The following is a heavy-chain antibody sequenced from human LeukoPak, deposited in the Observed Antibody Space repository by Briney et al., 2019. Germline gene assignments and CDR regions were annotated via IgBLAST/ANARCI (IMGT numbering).Heavy chain of an antibody. D-gene: IGHD6-13*01. CDR3: AKGGIAAAGTFTDY. CDR1: GFTFSSYA. Sequence: GGSLRLSCAASGFTFSSYAMSWVRQAPGKGLEWVSVISGSGGSPYYADSVKGRFSISRDNSKNTLYLQMNSLRAEDTAVYYCAKGGIAAAGTFTDYWGQGTPVTVSS. V-gene: IGHV3-23*01. CDR2: ISGSGGSP. J-gene: IGHJ4*02.